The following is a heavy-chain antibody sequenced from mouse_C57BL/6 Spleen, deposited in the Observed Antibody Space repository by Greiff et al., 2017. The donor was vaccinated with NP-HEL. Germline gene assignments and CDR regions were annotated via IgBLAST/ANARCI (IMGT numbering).Heavy chain of an antibody. CDR3: ARGVYYDYGWFAY. CDR2: ISSGSSTI. J-gene: IGHJ3*01. Sequence: EVKLMESGGGLVKPGGSLKLSCAASGFTFSDYGMHWVRQAPEKGLEWVAYISSGSSTIYYADTVKGRFNISRDNAKNTLFLQMTSLRSQDTAMYYCARGVYYDYGWFAYWGQGTLVTVSA. V-gene: IGHV5-17*01. CDR1: GFTFSDYG. D-gene: IGHD2-4*01.